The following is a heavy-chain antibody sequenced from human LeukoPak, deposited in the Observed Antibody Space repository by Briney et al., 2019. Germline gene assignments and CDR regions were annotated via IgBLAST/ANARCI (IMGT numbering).Heavy chain of an antibody. CDR2: IRTDGVTT. CDR1: GFIFSHHG. J-gene: IGHJ4*02. D-gene: IGHD2-8*02. CDR3: ATYRQVLLPFES. V-gene: IGHV3-23*01. Sequence: PGGSLRLSCAASGFIFSHHGMNWVRQAPGKGLEWVSGIRTDGVTTYCADSVKGRFIISRDNSKSTLSLQMNSLRAEDTAIYYCATYRQVLLPFESWGQGTLVTVSS.